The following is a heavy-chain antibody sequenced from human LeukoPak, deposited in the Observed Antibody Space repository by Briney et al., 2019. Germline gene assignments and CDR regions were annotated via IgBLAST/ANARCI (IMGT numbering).Heavy chain of an antibody. D-gene: IGHD3-22*01. CDR3: ARDMYLRHYDSSGYYGY. J-gene: IGHJ4*02. V-gene: IGHV1-46*01. Sequence: ASVKVSCKASGYTFTSYYMHWVRQAPGQGLEWMGIINPSGGSTSYAQKFQGRVTMTRDTSTSTVYMELSSLRSEDTAVYYCARDMYLRHYDSSGYYGYWGQGTLVTVSS. CDR2: INPSGGST. CDR1: GYTFTSYY.